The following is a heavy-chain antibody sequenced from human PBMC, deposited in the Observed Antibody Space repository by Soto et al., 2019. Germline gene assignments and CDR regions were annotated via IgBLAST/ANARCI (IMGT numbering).Heavy chain of an antibody. D-gene: IGHD3-10*01. Sequence: QVQLQESGPGLVKPSETLSLTCTVSGGSISSYYWSWIRQPPGKGLEWIGYINYSGSTNYNPSLKSRVTISVDTSKNQFSLKLSSVTAADTAVYYCARDFGHWYFDLWGRGTLVTVSS. J-gene: IGHJ2*01. CDR3: ARDFGHWYFDL. V-gene: IGHV4-59*01. CDR2: INYSGST. CDR1: GGSISSYY.